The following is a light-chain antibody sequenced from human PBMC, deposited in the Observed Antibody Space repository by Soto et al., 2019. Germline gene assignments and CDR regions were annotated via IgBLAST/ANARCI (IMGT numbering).Light chain of an antibody. V-gene: IGLV2-23*02. CDR3: CSYAGSGTFV. CDR2: EVS. J-gene: IGLJ1*01. Sequence: QSALTQPASVSGSPGQSITISCTGTSSDVGSYNLVSWYQQHPGKAPKLMIYEVSKRPSGVSNRFSGSKSGNTASLTISELQAEDEADYYCCSYAGSGTFVFGTGTKVTVL. CDR1: SSDVGSYNL.